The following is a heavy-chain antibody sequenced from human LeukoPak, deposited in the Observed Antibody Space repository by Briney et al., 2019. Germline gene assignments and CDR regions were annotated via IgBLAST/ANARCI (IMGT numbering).Heavy chain of an antibody. Sequence: PGGSLRLSCAASGFTFSSYAMHWVRQAPGKGLEWVAVISYDGSNKYYAESVKGRFTISRDNSKNTLYLQMNSLRAEDTAVYYCARDTFEYSSSSLVDYWGQGTLVTVSS. CDR2: ISYDGSNK. CDR1: GFTFSSYA. J-gene: IGHJ4*02. D-gene: IGHD6-6*01. CDR3: ARDTFEYSSSSLVDY. V-gene: IGHV3-30*04.